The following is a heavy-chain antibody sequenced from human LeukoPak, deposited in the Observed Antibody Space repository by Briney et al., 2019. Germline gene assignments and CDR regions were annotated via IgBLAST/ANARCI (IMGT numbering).Heavy chain of an antibody. CDR3: ARRESPHYYGLGSYSLAYYYYYGMDV. J-gene: IGHJ6*02. Sequence: GGSLRLSCAASGFTFSSYGMHWVRQAPGKGLEWVAVIWYDGSNKYYADSVKGRFTISRDNSKNTLYLQMNSLRAEDTAVYYCARRESPHYYGLGSYSLAYYYYYGMDVWGQGTTVTVSS. V-gene: IGHV3-33*01. CDR2: IWYDGSNK. CDR1: GFTFSSYG. D-gene: IGHD3-10*01.